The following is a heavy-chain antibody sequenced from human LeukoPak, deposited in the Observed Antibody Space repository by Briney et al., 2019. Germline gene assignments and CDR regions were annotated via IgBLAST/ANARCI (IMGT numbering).Heavy chain of an antibody. CDR1: GFVFSASY. J-gene: IGHJ5*01. Sequence: GGSLRLSCAASGFVFSASYMSWVRKAPGKGLEWVATIKPDGSEKYHVDSVSGRYTISRDNTNDPLFLQMNSLRVDDTAVYYCVRGGAYWTGSWGQGTLVNVS. CDR2: IKPDGSEK. V-gene: IGHV3-7*01. CDR3: VRGGAYWTGS.